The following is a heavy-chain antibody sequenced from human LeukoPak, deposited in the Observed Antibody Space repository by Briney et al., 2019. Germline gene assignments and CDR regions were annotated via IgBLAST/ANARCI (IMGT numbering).Heavy chain of an antibody. V-gene: IGHV3-74*01. J-gene: IGHJ4*02. CDR2: INSDVSSA. CDR1: GFTFSSRW. D-gene: IGHD6-6*01. Sequence: QTGGSLRLSCAASGFTFSSRWMHWVRQAPGKGLVWVSRINSDVSSAGYADSVKGRFAISRDDAKNTLYLQMNSLRAEDTAIYYCAKGSIADLRLNFDYWGQGTLVTVSS. CDR3: AKGSIADLRLNFDY.